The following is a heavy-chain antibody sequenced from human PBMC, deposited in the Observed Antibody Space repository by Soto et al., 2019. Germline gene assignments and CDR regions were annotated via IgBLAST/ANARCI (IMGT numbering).Heavy chain of an antibody. D-gene: IGHD5-12*01. CDR1: GFTFSSYA. V-gene: IGHV3-30-3*01. CDR2: ISYDGSNK. CDR3: ARDYGRDGYTPLDY. J-gene: IGHJ4*02. Sequence: LRLSCAASGFTFSSYAMHWVRQAPGKGLEWVAVISYDGSNKYYADSVKGRFTISRDNSKNTLYLQMNRLRAEDTAVYYCARDYGRDGYTPLDYWGQGTLVTVSS.